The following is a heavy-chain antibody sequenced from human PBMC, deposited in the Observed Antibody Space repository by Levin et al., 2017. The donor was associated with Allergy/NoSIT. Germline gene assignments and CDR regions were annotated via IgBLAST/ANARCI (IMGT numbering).Heavy chain of an antibody. D-gene: IGHD1-26*01. J-gene: IGHJ4*02. CDR3: ARATEWVFDY. Sequence: SETLSLTCTVSGGSISSYYWSWIRQPPGKGLEWIGYIYYSGSTNYNPSLKSRVTISVDTSKNQFSLKLSSVTAADTAVYYCARATEWVFDYWGQGTLVTVSS. CDR2: IYYSGST. CDR1: GGSISSYY. V-gene: IGHV4-59*01.